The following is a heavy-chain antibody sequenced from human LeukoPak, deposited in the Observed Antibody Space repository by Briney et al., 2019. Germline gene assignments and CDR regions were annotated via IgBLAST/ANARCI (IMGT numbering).Heavy chain of an antibody. Sequence: SETLSLTCTVSGGSISSSSYYWGWIRQPPGKGLECIGNIYYTGSTYYNPSLKSRVTISVDTSKNQFSLKLSSVTAADTAVYYCARDSGENFDYWGQGTLVTVSS. J-gene: IGHJ4*02. CDR2: IYYTGST. CDR1: GGSISSSSYY. CDR3: ARDSGENFDY. V-gene: IGHV4-39*07. D-gene: IGHD2/OR15-2a*01.